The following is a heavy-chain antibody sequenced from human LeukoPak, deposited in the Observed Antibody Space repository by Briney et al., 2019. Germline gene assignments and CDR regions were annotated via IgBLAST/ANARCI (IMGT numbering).Heavy chain of an antibody. D-gene: IGHD3-10*01. J-gene: IGHJ4*02. CDR2: IWYDGSNK. Sequence: GRSLRLSCAASGFTFSSYGMHWVRQAPGKGLEWGAVIWYDGSNKYYGDSVKGRFTISRDNSKNTLYLQMNSLRAEDTAVYYCARDDYGSGSGRWVYWGQGTLVTVSS. CDR3: ARDDYGSGSGRWVY. V-gene: IGHV3-33*01. CDR1: GFTFSSYG.